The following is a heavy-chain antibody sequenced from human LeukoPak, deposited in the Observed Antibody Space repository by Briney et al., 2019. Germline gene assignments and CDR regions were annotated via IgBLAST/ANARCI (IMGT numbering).Heavy chain of an antibody. V-gene: IGHV1-2*02. D-gene: IGHD3-22*01. CDR1: GGTFSSYA. Sequence: ASVKVSCKASGGTFSSYAISWVRQAPGQGLEWMGWINPNSGGTNYAQKFQGRVTMTRDTSISTAYMELRSLRSDDTAVYYCARDYYYDSSGYYYRDYYYYYMDVWGKGTTVTVSS. CDR3: ARDYYYDSSGYYYRDYYYYYMDV. J-gene: IGHJ6*03. CDR2: INPNSGGT.